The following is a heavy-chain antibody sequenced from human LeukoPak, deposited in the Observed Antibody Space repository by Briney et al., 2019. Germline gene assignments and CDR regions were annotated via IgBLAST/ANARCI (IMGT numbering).Heavy chain of an antibody. V-gene: IGHV3-11*01. J-gene: IGHJ5*02. CDR1: GFTVSSNY. Sequence: GGSLRLSCAASGFTVSSNYMSWIRQVPGKGLEWLAYISDSGDTTRSADSVTGRFTISRDNAKNSVFLQMNSLRADDSGVYYCARDVRGRTPLKLGMKWFDPWGQGTRVTVSS. CDR3: ARDVRGRTPLKLGMKWFDP. CDR2: ISDSGDTT. D-gene: IGHD7-27*01.